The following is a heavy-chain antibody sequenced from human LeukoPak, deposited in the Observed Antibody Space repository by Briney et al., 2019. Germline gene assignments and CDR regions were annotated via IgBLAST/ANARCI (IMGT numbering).Heavy chain of an antibody. D-gene: IGHD6-19*01. CDR3: AKHGYSSGWPQVPSQH. Sequence: GGSLRLSCAASGFTFNNYAMSWVRQAPGKGLEWVSVISGNGGSTSYADSVKGRFTISRDDSKDTLYLQMNGLRAGDTATYYCAKHGYSSGWPQVPSQHWGQGTLVTVSS. J-gene: IGHJ4*02. CDR1: GFTFNNYA. V-gene: IGHV3-23*01. CDR2: ISGNGGST.